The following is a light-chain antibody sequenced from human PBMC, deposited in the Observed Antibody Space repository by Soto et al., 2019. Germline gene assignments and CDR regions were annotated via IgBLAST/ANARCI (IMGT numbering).Light chain of an antibody. Sequence: EIVLTQSPGTLSLFPGERATLSCRATQSVSSSYLAWYQQKPGQPPRLLVYGASSRATGIPGRFSGSGSGTDFTLTISSLEPEDFAVYYCQLYGSSPPFTFGPGTKVYLK. CDR1: QSVSSSY. CDR3: QLYGSSPPFT. J-gene: IGKJ3*01. V-gene: IGKV3-20*01. CDR2: GAS.